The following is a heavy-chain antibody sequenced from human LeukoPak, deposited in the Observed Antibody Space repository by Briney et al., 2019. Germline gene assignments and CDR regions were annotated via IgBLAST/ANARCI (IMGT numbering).Heavy chain of an antibody. J-gene: IGHJ6*03. CDR1: GFTFSSYA. CDR3: AKDPQPPAYDSSGYYVDYYYYMDV. D-gene: IGHD3-22*01. V-gene: IGHV3-23*01. Sequence: GGSLRLSCAASGFTFSSYAMSWVRQAPGKGLEWVSGISGSGGATYYADSVKGRFTISRDNSKNTLYLQMNSLRAEDTAVYYCAKDPQPPAYDSSGYYVDYYYYMDVWGKGTTVTISS. CDR2: ISGSGGAT.